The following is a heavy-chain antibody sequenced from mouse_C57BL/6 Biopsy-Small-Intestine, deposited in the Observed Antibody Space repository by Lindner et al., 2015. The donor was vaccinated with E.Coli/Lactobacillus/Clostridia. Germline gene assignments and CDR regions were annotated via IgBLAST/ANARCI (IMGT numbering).Heavy chain of an antibody. CDR1: GFNIKDDY. J-gene: IGHJ1*03. CDR3: TGITTRPWYFDV. D-gene: IGHD1-1*01. V-gene: IGHV14-4*01. Sequence: VQLQESGAELVRPGASVKLSCTASGFNIKDDYMHWVKQRPEQGLEWIGWIDPENGDTEYASKFQGKATITADTSSNTAYLQLSSLTSEDTAVYSCTGITTRPWYFDVWGTGTTVTVSS. CDR2: IDPENGDT.